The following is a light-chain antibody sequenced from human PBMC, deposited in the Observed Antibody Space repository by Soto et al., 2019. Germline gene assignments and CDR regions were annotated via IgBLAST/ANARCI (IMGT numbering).Light chain of an antibody. V-gene: IGKV3-20*01. Sequence: ELVLTQSPGTLSLSLGDRATLSCRASQSVSSNYLAWYQQKPGQAPRLLIYGTSSRATGIPDRFSGSESGTDFTLSISRLEPEDFAVYYCQQYGNGNSPRYSFGQGTRLEIK. CDR2: GTS. J-gene: IGKJ2*03. CDR3: QQYGNGNSPRYS. CDR1: QSVSSNY.